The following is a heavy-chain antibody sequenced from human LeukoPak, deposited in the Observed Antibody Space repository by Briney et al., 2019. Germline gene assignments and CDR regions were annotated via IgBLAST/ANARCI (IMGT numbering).Heavy chain of an antibody. V-gene: IGHV3-30*18. CDR1: GFTFSSYG. CDR3: AKDTREYGDYVHFQH. J-gene: IGHJ1*01. CDR2: ISYDGSNK. D-gene: IGHD4-17*01. Sequence: PGGSLRLSCAASGFTFSSYGIHWVRQAPGKGLEWVAVISYDGSNKYYADSVKGRFTISRDNSKNTLYLRMNSLRAEDTALYYCAKDTREYGDYVHFQHWGQGTLVTVSS.